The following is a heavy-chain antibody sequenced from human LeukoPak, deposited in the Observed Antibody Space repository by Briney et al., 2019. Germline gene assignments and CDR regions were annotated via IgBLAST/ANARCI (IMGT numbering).Heavy chain of an antibody. CDR3: ASCGERIDF. CDR2: IKQDGSEK. V-gene: IGHV3-7*01. D-gene: IGHD7-27*01. CDR1: GFTFSSYW. J-gene: IGHJ4*02. Sequence: GGSLRLSCTVSGFTFSSYWMSWVRQAPGKGLEWVATIKQDGSEKCYVDSVKGRFTISRDNAKNSLFLQMSSLRDEDTAVYYCASCGERIDFWGQGTLVTVSS.